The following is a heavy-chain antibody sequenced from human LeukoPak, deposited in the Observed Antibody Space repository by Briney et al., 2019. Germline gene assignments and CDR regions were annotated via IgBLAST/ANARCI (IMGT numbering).Heavy chain of an antibody. D-gene: IGHD6-13*01. CDR2: IIPILGIA. V-gene: IGHV1-69*04. CDR3: ARPGAGIAAAAHPYYYYGMDV. CDR1: GGTFSSYA. J-gene: IGHJ6*02. Sequence: ASVKVSCKASGGTFSSYAISWVRQAPGQGLEWMGRIIPILGIANYARKFQGRVTITADKSTSTAYMELSSLRSEDTAVYYCARPGAGIAAAAHPYYYYGMDVWGQGTTVTVSS.